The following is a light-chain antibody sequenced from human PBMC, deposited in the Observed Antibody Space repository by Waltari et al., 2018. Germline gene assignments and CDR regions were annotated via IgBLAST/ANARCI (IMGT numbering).Light chain of an antibody. J-gene: IGKJ2*03. CDR1: RSIGSY. CDR3: LQYNSFTYS. CDR2: AAS. V-gene: IGKV1-16*01. Sequence: DIQMTQSPSSLSASVGDSVTITCRASRSIGSYLSWFQLKPGEAPKSLIYAASILQTGVPSRFSGSGYAMEFTLTISSLQPEDSATYFCLQYNSFTYSFGQGTKLEI.